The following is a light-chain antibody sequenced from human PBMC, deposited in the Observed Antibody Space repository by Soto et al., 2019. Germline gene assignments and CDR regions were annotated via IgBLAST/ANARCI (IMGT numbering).Light chain of an antibody. CDR3: QSYDSSLSGRGV. J-gene: IGLJ2*01. CDR1: SSNIGAGYD. Sequence: QAVVTQPHSVSGAPGQRVTISCTGSSSNIGAGYDVHWYQQLPGTAPKLLIYGNSNRPSGVPDRFSGSKSGTSASLAITGLQAEDEADYYCQSYDSSLSGRGVFGGGTKLTVL. V-gene: IGLV1-40*01. CDR2: GNS.